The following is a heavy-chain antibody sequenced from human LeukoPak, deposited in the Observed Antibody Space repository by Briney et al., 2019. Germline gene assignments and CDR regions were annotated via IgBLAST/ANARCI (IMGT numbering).Heavy chain of an antibody. CDR3: AREHCSTTSCYFDS. Sequence: GGSLRLSCAASGFTFSDYYMSWMRQAPGQGLEWVSYISTSGSTIYHADSVKGRFHISRDNAKNSLYLQMNSLRAEDTAVYYRAREHCSTTSCYFDSWGQGSLVTVSS. CDR2: ISTSGSTI. J-gene: IGHJ5*01. V-gene: IGHV3-11*01. D-gene: IGHD2-2*01. CDR1: GFTFSDYY.